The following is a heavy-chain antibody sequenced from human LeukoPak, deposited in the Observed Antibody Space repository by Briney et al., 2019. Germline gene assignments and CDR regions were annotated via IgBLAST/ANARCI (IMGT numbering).Heavy chain of an antibody. CDR2: IRQDGNEK. CDR3: ARDRTGAGLDY. V-gene: IGHV3-7*03. J-gene: IGHJ4*02. D-gene: IGHD1-14*01. CDR1: GFTFSSSW. Sequence: GGSLRLSCAASGFTFSSSWMSSVRRAPGKGLEWVANIRQDGNEKYFADSVKGRFTISRDNAKNSLFLQINSLRAEDTAVYYCARDRTGAGLDYWGQGTLVTVSS.